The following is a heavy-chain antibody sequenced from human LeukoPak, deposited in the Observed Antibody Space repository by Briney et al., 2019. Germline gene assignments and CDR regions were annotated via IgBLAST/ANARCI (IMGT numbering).Heavy chain of an antibody. Sequence: PGGSLRLSCPASGFTFSDYSMSWVRQAPGKGLEWVSSISSSSDYIYYADSVKGRFTIPRDNARNSLYLQMNSLRAEDTAVYYCARSRSVSNYKGMDVWGQGTTVTVSS. CDR1: GFTFSDYS. D-gene: IGHD5/OR15-5a*01. CDR2: ISSSSDYI. J-gene: IGHJ6*02. V-gene: IGHV3-21*01. CDR3: ARSRSVSNYKGMDV.